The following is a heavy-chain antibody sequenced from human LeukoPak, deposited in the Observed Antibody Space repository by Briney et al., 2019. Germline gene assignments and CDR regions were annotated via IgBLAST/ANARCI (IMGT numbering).Heavy chain of an antibody. CDR2: ISGSGGST. D-gene: IGHD6-13*01. CDR1: GFTFSSYA. CDR3: ARDLTGEASYSSSLGGYYGMDV. V-gene: IGHV3-23*01. J-gene: IGHJ6*02. Sequence: WGSLRLSCAASGFTFSSYAMSWVRQAPGKGLEWVSAISGSGGSTYYADSVKGRFTISRDNSKNTLYLQMNSLRAEDTAVYYCARDLTGEASYSSSLGGYYGMDVWGQGTTVTVSS.